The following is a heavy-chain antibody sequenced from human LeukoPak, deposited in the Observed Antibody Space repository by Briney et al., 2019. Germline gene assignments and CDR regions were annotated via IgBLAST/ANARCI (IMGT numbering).Heavy chain of an antibody. D-gene: IGHD6-19*01. J-gene: IGHJ6*03. CDR2: ISGSGGST. CDR3: ARAPVAPYYYYMDV. Sequence: GGSLRLSCAASGFTFSSYATSWVRQAPGKGLEWVSAISGSGGSTYYADSVKGRFTISRDNSKNSLYLQMNSLRAEDTAVYYCARAPVAPYYYYMDVWGKGTTVTISS. CDR1: GFTFSSYA. V-gene: IGHV3-23*01.